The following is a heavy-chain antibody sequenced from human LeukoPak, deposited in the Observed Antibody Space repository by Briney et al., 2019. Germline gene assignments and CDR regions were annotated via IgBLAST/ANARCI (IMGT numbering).Heavy chain of an antibody. CDR1: GGSIGTYY. CDR2: IYYNGYT. CDR3: ARGRTGYQLLPTKKDYSYYYVDV. Sequence: SETLSLTCTVSGGSIGTYYWSWIRQPPGKGLEWIGYIYYNGYTDYNPSLKSRVTISVDTSKNQFSLKLRSVTAADRAVYYCARGRTGYQLLPTKKDYSYYYVDVWDKGTTVTVSS. V-gene: IGHV4-59*12. J-gene: IGHJ6*03. D-gene: IGHD2-2*01.